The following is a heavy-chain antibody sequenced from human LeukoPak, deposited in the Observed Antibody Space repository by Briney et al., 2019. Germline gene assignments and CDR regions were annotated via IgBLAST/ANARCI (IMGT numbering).Heavy chain of an antibody. J-gene: IGHJ4*02. D-gene: IGHD3-22*01. CDR3: AKDRYYDSSGYYLNNYFDY. V-gene: IGHV3-11*04. CDR2: ISSSGSTI. Sequence: PGGSLRLSCAASGFTFSDYYMSWIRQAPGKGLEWVSYISSSGSTIYYADSVKGRFTISRDNSKNTLYLQMNSLRAEDTAVYYCAKDRYYDSSGYYLNNYFDYWGQGTLVTVSS. CDR1: GFTFSDYY.